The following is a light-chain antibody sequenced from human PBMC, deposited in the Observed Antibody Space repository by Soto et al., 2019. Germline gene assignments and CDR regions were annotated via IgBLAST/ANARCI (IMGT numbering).Light chain of an antibody. V-gene: IGLV2-14*01. CDR1: SSDVGGYNY. Sequence: QSALTQPASVSGSPGQSITISCTGTSSDVGGYNYVSWYQQHPGKAPKLMIYDVSNRPSGVSNRFSGSKSGNTASLTISGPQAEDEADYYCSLYTSSSTLYVFGTGTKVTVL. CDR2: DVS. CDR3: SLYTSSSTLYV. J-gene: IGLJ1*01.